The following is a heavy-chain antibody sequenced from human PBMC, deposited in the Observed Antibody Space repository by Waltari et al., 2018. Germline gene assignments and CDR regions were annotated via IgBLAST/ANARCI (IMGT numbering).Heavy chain of an antibody. J-gene: IGHJ4*02. D-gene: IGHD6-13*01. Sequence: EVHLVESGGGLISPGGSLTLSCAASGFTFTNYWMHWVRQAPGQGPVWVSRSNTDVTYSNYAHSVEGRFTISRDNAKNTVYLQMKGLRADDTAMYYCAFVAGPGYWGQGTLFTV. CDR1: GFTFTNYW. CDR3: AFVAGPGY. CDR2: SNTDVTYS. V-gene: IGHV3-74*01.